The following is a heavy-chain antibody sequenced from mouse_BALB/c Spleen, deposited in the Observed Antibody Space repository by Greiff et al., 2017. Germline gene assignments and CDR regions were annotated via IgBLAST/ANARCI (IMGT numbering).Heavy chain of an antibody. CDR1: GYSITSGYY. CDR2: ISYDGSN. CDR3: ARDHRYDYAMDY. Sequence: EVKLVESGPGLVKPSQSLSLTCSVTGYSITSGYYWNWIRQFPGNKLEWMGYISYDGSNNYNPSLKNRISITRDTSKNQFFLKLNSVTTEDTATYYCARDHRYDYAMDYWGQGTSVTVSS. J-gene: IGHJ4*01. V-gene: IGHV3-6*02. D-gene: IGHD2-14*01.